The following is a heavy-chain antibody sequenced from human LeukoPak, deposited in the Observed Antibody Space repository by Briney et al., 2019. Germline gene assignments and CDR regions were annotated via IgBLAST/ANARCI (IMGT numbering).Heavy chain of an antibody. D-gene: IGHD6-13*01. CDR3: ARDRAAGRGWFDP. CDR2: ISAYNGNA. J-gene: IGHJ5*02. CDR1: GYTFTSYA. V-gene: IGHV1-18*01. Sequence: GASVKVSCKASGYTFTSYAITWVRQAPGQGLEWMGWISAYNGNANYAPNLQGRVTMTTDTSTSTAYMELSRLRFDDTAVYYCARDRAAGRGWFDPWGQGTLVTVSS.